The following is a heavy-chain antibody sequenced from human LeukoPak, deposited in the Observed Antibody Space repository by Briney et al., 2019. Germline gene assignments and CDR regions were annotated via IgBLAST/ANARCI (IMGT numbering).Heavy chain of an antibody. CDR3: ARVRMVAASHFDY. D-gene: IGHD2-15*01. Sequence: PGGSLRLSCAASGFTVSSNYMSWVRQAPGKGLEWVSVIYSGGSTYYADSVKGRFTISRDNSKNTLYLQMNSLRAEDTAVYYCARVRMVAASHFDYWGQGTLVTVSS. CDR1: GFTVSSNY. V-gene: IGHV3-66*01. CDR2: IYSGGST. J-gene: IGHJ4*02.